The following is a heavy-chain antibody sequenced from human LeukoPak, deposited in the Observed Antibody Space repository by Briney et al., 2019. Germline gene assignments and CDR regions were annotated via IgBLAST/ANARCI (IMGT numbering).Heavy chain of an antibody. CDR3: ARGEEKATITALDS. CDR2: ISSSSSYI. V-gene: IGHV3-21*01. Sequence: GGSLRLSSAASGFTFSNYDMHWVRQAPGKGLEWVSAISSSSSYIYYADSIKGRFTISRDNAENSLYLQMNSLRAVETAVYFCARGEEKATITALDSWGQGTLVTVSS. CDR1: GFTFSNYD. J-gene: IGHJ4*02. D-gene: IGHD5-24*01.